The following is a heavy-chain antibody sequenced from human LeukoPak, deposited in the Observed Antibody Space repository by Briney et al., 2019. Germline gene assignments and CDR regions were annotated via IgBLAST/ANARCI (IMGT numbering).Heavy chain of an antibody. CDR1: GGSISSYY. V-gene: IGHV4-59*01. Sequence: SETLSLTCTVSGGSISSYYWSWIPQPPGKGLEGIGYIYYSGSTNYNPSLKSRVTISVDTSKNQFSLKLSSVTAADTAVYYCARVSRIAVAGLFDYWGQGTLVTVSS. CDR3: ARVSRIAVAGLFDY. D-gene: IGHD6-19*01. J-gene: IGHJ4*02. CDR2: IYYSGST.